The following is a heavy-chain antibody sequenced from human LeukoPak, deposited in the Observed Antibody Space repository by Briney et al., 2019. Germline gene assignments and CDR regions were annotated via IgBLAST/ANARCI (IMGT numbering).Heavy chain of an antibody. D-gene: IGHD4-17*01. Sequence: PSETLSLTCAVYGGSFSRYYWSWIRQPPGKGLEWIGEINHSGSTNYNPSLKSRVTISVDTSKNQFSLKLSSVTAADTAVYYCARAPGGYGIDYWGQGTLVTVSS. V-gene: IGHV4-34*01. CDR2: INHSGST. CDR1: GGSFSRYY. CDR3: ARAPGGYGIDY. J-gene: IGHJ4*02.